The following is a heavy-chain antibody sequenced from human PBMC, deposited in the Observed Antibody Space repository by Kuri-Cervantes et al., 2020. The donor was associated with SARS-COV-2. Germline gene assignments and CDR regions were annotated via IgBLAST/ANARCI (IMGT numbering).Heavy chain of an antibody. CDR1: GFTFSSYA. CDR2: ISYDGSSK. J-gene: IGHJ4*02. CDR3: AKGSRRSVASLIFDY. V-gene: IGHV3-30-3*01. D-gene: IGHD5-12*01. Sequence: GGSLRLSCAASGFTFSSYAMHWVRQAPGKGLEWVAVISYDGSSKYYADSVKGRFTISRDNSKNTVYLQMNSLRAGDTAIYHCAKGSRRSVASLIFDYWGQGTLVTVSS.